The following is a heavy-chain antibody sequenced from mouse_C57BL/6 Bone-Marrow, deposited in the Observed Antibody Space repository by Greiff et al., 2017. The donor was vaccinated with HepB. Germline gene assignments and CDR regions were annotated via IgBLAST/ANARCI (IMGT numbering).Heavy chain of an antibody. V-gene: IGHV14-2*01. CDR2: FDPEDGET. CDR1: AFNIKDYY. CDR3: AREGDYYGSNDY. D-gene: IGHD1-1*01. Sequence: VQLQQSGAELVKPGASVKLSCTASAFNIKDYYMHWVKQRTEQGLEWIGRFDPEDGETKHAPKFQGKATITADTSTNTAYLQLSNLTSEEAAVYYCAREGDYYGSNDYWGQGTTLTVSS. J-gene: IGHJ2*01.